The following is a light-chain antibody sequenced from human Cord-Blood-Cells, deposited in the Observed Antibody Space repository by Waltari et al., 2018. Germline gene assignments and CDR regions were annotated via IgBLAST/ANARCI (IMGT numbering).Light chain of an antibody. J-gene: IGKJ4*01. V-gene: IGKV1-5*03. Sequence: DIQMTQSPSTLSASVGDRVTITCRASQSISSWLAWYQQKPGKAPKLLIYKASSLESGVPSRFGGSGAGTEFTLTISSLQPDDFATYCCQHYNSYSLTFGGGTKVEIK. CDR2: KAS. CDR3: QHYNSYSLT. CDR1: QSISSW.